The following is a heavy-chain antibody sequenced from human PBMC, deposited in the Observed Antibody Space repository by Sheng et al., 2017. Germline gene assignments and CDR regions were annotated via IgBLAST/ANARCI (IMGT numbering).Heavy chain of an antibody. CDR1: GGSFSGYY. J-gene: IGHJ6*02. CDR2: INHSGST. V-gene: IGHV4-34*01. Sequence: QVQLQQWGAGLLKPSETLSLTCAVYGGSFSGYYWSWIRQPPGKGLEWIGEINHSGSTNYNPSLKSRVTISVDTSKNQFSLKLSSVTASDTAVYYCARGKKQWLVLSHYYYGMDVWGQGTTVTVSS. D-gene: IGHD6-19*01. CDR3: ARGKKQWLVLSHYYYGMDV.